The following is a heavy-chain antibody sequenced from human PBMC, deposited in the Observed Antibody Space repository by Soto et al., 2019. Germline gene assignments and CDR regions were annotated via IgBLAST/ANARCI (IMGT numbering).Heavy chain of an antibody. V-gene: IGHV1-18*01. J-gene: IGHJ6*03. Sequence: QVQLVQSGAEVKKPGASVKVSCKASGYTFTSYGISWVRQAPGQGLEWMGWISAYNGNTNYAQKRQGRVTMTTDTSTSTAYMELRSLRSDDTAVYYCARVIVTTNSYYYYYYMDVWGKGTTVTVSS. D-gene: IGHD4-4*01. CDR2: ISAYNGNT. CDR1: GYTFTSYG. CDR3: ARVIVTTNSYYYYYYMDV.